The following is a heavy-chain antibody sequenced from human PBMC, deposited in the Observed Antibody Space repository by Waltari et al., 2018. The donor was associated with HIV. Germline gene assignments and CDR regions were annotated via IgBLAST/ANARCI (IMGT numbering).Heavy chain of an antibody. CDR1: GYTFPSYG. Sequence: QVQLVQSGAEVKKPGASVKVSCKASGYTFPSYGISWVRQAPGQGLEGMGWISAYNGNTNYAQKLQGRVTMTTDTSTSTAYMELRSLRSDDTAVYYCARDKTTYYYGSGVSYWGQGTLVTVSS. V-gene: IGHV1-18*01. D-gene: IGHD3-10*01. CDR3: ARDKTTYYYGSGVSY. J-gene: IGHJ4*02. CDR2: ISAYNGNT.